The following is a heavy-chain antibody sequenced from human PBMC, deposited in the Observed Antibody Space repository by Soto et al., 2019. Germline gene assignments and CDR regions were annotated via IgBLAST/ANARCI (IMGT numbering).Heavy chain of an antibody. CDR1: GFTFSSYS. Sequence: EVQLVESGGALVKPGGSLRLSCADSGFTFSSYSMNWVRQAPGKGLEWVSSISSSSTYIYYADSVKGRFTISRDNAKNSLYLQMNSLSAEDTALYYCARGGCEITRHFDYWGRGTLVTVSS. CDR2: ISSSSTYI. D-gene: IGHD3-10*01. V-gene: IGHV3-21*01. CDR3: ARGGCEITRHFDY. J-gene: IGHJ4*02.